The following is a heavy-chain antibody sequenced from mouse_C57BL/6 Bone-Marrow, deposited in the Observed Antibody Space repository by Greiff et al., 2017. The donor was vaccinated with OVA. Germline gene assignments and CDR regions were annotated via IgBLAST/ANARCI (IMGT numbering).Heavy chain of an antibody. D-gene: IGHD1-1*01. V-gene: IGHV8-8*01. Sequence: QVTLKGCGPGILQPSQTLSLTCSFSGFSLSTFGMGVGWIRQPSGRGLEWLAHIWWDDDKYYNPALKSRLTISKDTPKNQVFLKIANVDTADTATYYCARIHYYGSPAWFAYWGQGTLVTVSA. CDR1: GFSLSTFGMG. CDR2: IWWDDDK. CDR3: ARIHYYGSPAWFAY. J-gene: IGHJ3*01.